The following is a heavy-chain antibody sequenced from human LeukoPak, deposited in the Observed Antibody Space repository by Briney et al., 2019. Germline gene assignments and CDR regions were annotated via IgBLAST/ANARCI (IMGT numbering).Heavy chain of an antibody. CDR1: GGTFGTYT. CDR3: ARETEDDSIFGVVFGPLDY. D-gene: IGHD3-3*01. Sequence: SVKVSCKASGGTFGTYTISWVRQAPGQGLEWMGRILPIIHIPDYAQKFQDRVTITADTSTTTAYMELRSLRSEDTAVYYCARETEDDSIFGVVFGPLDYWGQGTLVTVSS. V-gene: IGHV1-69*04. J-gene: IGHJ4*02. CDR2: ILPIIHIP.